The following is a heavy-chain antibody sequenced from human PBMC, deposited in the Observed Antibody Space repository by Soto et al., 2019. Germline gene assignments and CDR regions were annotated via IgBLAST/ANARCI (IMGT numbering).Heavy chain of an antibody. J-gene: IGHJ5*02. CDR2: IIPILGIA. Sequence: QVQLVQSGAEVKKPGSSVKVSCKASGGTFSSYTISWVRQAPGQGLEWMGRIIPILGIANYAQKFQGRVTITADKSTSTAYMELSSLRSEDTAVYYCARDDEYQLLWSWFDPWGQGTLVTVSS. CDR3: ARDDEYQLLWSWFDP. CDR1: GGTFSSYT. V-gene: IGHV1-69*08. D-gene: IGHD2-2*01.